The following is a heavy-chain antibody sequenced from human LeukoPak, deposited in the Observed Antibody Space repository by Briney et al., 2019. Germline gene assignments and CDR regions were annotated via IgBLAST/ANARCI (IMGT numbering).Heavy chain of an antibody. Sequence: GGSPRLSCAASGFTFSSYWMHWVRQAPGKGLVLVSGINSDGSSTSYADSVKGRFTISRDNAKNTLYLQMNSLRAEDTAVYYCARGANWFDPWGQGTLVTVSS. CDR1: GFTFSSYW. CDR2: INSDGSST. CDR3: ARGANWFDP. V-gene: IGHV3-74*01. J-gene: IGHJ5*02.